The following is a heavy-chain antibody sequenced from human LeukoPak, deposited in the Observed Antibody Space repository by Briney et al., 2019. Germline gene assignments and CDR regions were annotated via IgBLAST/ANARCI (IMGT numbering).Heavy chain of an antibody. Sequence: PGGSLRLSCAASGFTFGDYYMTWIRQAPGKGLEWVSYVSSSGSNSHYADSVKGRFTISRDNSKNTLYLQMNSLRAEDTAVYYCARARPSYCGGDCPSRDAFDIWGQGTMVTVSS. J-gene: IGHJ3*02. CDR1: GFTFGDYY. V-gene: IGHV3-11*06. CDR3: ARARPSYCGGDCPSRDAFDI. CDR2: VSSSGSNS. D-gene: IGHD2-21*02.